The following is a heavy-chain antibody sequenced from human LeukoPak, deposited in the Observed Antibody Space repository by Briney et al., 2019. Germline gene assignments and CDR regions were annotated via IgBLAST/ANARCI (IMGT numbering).Heavy chain of an antibody. CDR1: GGSISSGDYS. J-gene: IGHJ4*02. V-gene: IGHV4-30-4*01. Sequence: SETLSLTCTVSGGSISSGDYSWSWIRQRPGKGLEWIGSVYYSGSTYYNPSLKSRVIISVDTSKNQFSLKVTSVTAADTAVYYCARVSAQPGSSSYYFDYWGQGTLVAVSS. CDR3: ARVSAQPGSSSYYFDY. CDR2: VYYSGST. D-gene: IGHD3-10*01.